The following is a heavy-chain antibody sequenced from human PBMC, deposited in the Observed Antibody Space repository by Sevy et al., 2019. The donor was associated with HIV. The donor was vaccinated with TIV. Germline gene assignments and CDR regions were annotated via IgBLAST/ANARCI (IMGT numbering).Heavy chain of an antibody. Sequence: GGSLRLSCAASGFTFSSYAMHWVCQAPGKGLEWVAVISYDGSNKYYADSVKGRFTISRDNSKNTLYLQMNSLRAEDTAVYYCARDLPYGDYTLNYYYYGMDVWGQGTTVTVSS. CDR3: ARDLPYGDYTLNYYYYGMDV. V-gene: IGHV3-30*04. CDR1: GFTFSSYA. CDR2: ISYDGSNK. J-gene: IGHJ6*02. D-gene: IGHD4-17*01.